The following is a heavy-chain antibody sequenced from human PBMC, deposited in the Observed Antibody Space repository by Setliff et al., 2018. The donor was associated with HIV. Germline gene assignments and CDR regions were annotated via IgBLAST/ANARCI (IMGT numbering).Heavy chain of an antibody. D-gene: IGHD5-12*01. Sequence: GGSLRLSCAASGFAFSNFGMHWVRQAPGKGLEWVAVISYDGSNKYYADSVKGRFTISRDNSKNTLYLQMNSLRAEDTAVYYCARDIVATIDGLDYWGQGTLVTVSS. J-gene: IGHJ4*02. CDR1: GFAFSNFG. V-gene: IGHV3-30*06. CDR3: ARDIVATIDGLDY. CDR2: ISYDGSNK.